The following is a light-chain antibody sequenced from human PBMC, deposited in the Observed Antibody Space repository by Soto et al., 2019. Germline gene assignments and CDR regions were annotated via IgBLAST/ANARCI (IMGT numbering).Light chain of an antibody. CDR2: AAS. Sequence: EIVLTQSPGTLSLSPGERATLSCRASQTLSTNSLAWYQQRPGQTPRLLIYAASTRDTDIPDRFNGSGSGTDFALTISRLEPEDFAVYYCQQYGTSPPISFGPGTKVDIK. CDR1: QTLSTNS. CDR3: QQYGTSPPIS. V-gene: IGKV3-20*01. J-gene: IGKJ3*01.